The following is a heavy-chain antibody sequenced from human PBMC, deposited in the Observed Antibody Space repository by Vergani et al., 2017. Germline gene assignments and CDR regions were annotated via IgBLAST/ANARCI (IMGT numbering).Heavy chain of an antibody. V-gene: IGHV6-1*01. D-gene: IGHD2-2*01. J-gene: IGHJ6*02. CDR3: AREGDIVVVPAAITHYYYGMDV. Sequence: QVQLQQSGPGLVKPSQTLSLTCAISGDSVSNNSAAWNWIRQSPSRGLEWLGRTYYRSKWYNDYAVSVKSRITINPDTSKNQFSLQLNSVTPEDTAVYYCAREGDIVVVPAAITHYYYGMDVWGQGTTVTVSS. CDR2: TYYRSKWYN. CDR1: GDSVSNNSAA.